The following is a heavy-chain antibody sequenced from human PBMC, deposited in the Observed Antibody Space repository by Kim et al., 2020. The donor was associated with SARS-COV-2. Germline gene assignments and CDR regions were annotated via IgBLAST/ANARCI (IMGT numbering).Heavy chain of an antibody. J-gene: IGHJ4*02. Sequence: TYNPSLKSRVTISVDTSKNQFSMKLSSVTAADTAVYYFATRIAAAGLVDYWGQGTLVTVSS. D-gene: IGHD6-13*01. CDR3: ATRIAAAGLVDY. V-gene: IGHV4-34*01.